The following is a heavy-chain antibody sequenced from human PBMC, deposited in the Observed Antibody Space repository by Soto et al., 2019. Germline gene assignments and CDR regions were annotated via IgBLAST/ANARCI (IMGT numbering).Heavy chain of an antibody. V-gene: IGHV4-38-2*02. D-gene: IGHD5-12*01. Sequence: PSETLSLTCTVSGYFINNGYYWAWIRQPPGKGLEWIGDVNHIGRTSDNASLRRRVTISVDTSKNQFSLNLTSVTAADAAVYYCARVGKLSGYDPDYYFDYWGQGXLVTVYS. CDR3: ARVGKLSGYDPDYYFDY. J-gene: IGHJ4*02. CDR1: GYFINNGYY. CDR2: VNHIGRT.